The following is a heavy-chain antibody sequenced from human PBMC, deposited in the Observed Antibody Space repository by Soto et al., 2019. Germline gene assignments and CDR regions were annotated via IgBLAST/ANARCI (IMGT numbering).Heavy chain of an antibody. CDR1: GFTFSSYA. V-gene: IGHV3-23*01. J-gene: IGHJ6*02. D-gene: IGHD1-26*01. Sequence: EVQLLESGGGLVQPGGSLRLSCAASGFTFSSYAMSWVRQAPGKGLEWVSAISGSGGRTYYADSVKGRFTISRDNSKNTLYLQMNSLRAEDTAVYYCAKDYMGLYYYYYGMDVWGQGTTVTVSS. CDR2: ISGSGGRT. CDR3: AKDYMGLYYYYYGMDV.